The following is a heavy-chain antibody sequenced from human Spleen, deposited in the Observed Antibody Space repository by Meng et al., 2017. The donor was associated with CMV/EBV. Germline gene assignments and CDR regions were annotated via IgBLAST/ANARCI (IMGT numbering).Heavy chain of an antibody. V-gene: IGHV3-48*03. CDR2: ISSSGSTI. D-gene: IGHD3-3*01. J-gene: IGHJ4*02. CDR3: ASRLAY. CDR1: GFTFNSYA. Sequence: GESLKISCAASGFTFNSYAMNWVRQAPGKGLEWVSYISSSGSTIYYADSVKGRFTISRDNAKNSLYLQMNSLRAEDTAVYYCASRLAYWGQGTLVTVSS.